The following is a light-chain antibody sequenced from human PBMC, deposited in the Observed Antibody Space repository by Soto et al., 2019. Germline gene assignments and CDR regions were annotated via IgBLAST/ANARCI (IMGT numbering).Light chain of an antibody. V-gene: IGKV3-15*01. Sequence: EIVMTQSPATLSVSPGERATLSCRASQSVSSNLAWYQQKPGQAPRLLIYGASTRATGIPARFSGSGSGTEFTLTNSSLQSEDFAVDYCQQYNNWPWTFGQGTKVEIK. J-gene: IGKJ1*01. CDR2: GAS. CDR3: QQYNNWPWT. CDR1: QSVSSN.